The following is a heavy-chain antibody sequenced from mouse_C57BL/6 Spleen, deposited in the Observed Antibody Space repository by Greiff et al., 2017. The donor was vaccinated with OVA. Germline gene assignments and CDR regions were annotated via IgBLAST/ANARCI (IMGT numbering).Heavy chain of an antibody. CDR2: INPYNGGT. D-gene: IGHD4-1*01. V-gene: IGHV1-19*01. J-gene: IGHJ4*01. Sequence: VQLKQSGPVLVKPGASVKMSCKASGYTFTDYYMNWVKQSHGKSLEWIGVINPYNGGTSYNQKFKGKATLTVDKSSSTAYMELNSLTSEDSAVYYCARILTGTDAMDYWGQGTSVTVSS. CDR3: ARILTGTDAMDY. CDR1: GYTFTDYY.